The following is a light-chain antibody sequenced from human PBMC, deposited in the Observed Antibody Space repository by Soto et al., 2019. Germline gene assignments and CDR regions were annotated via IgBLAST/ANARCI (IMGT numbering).Light chain of an antibody. CDR2: DVS. V-gene: IGLV2-11*01. Sequence: QLVLTQPRSVSGSPGQSVTISCTGTSSDVGGYNYVSWYQQHPGKAPKLMIYDVSKRPSGVPDRFSGSKSGNTASLTISGLQAEDEADYYCCSHAGNYSPYVFGTGTKVTVL. J-gene: IGLJ1*01. CDR3: CSHAGNYSPYV. CDR1: SSDVGGYNY.